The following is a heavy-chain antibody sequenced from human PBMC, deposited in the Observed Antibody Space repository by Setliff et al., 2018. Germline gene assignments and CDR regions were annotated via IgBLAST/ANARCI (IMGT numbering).Heavy chain of an antibody. D-gene: IGHD5-12*01. Sequence: PSETLSLTCTVSGGSISSGSNYWSWIRQPAGRGLEWIGHIDPSGNTNYHPSLKSRVTISGDTSKNQFSLKLTSVTAADTAVYFCARGGLRGVATILSWGQGTLVTVSS. CDR2: IDPSGNT. J-gene: IGHJ5*02. CDR1: GGSISSGSNY. CDR3: ARGGLRGVATILS. V-gene: IGHV4-61*09.